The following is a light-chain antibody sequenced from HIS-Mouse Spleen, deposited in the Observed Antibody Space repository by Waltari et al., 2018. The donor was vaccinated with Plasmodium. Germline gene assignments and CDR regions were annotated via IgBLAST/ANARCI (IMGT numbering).Light chain of an antibody. CDR1: KLGDKY. J-gene: IGLJ2*01. Sequence: SYELTQPPSVSVSPGRTASITCSGDKLGDKYACWYQQKPGQSPVLVIYQDSKRPSGIPERFPGSNAGNTATLTISGTQAMDEADYYCQAWDSSTVVFGGGTKLTVL. V-gene: IGLV3-1*01. CDR3: QAWDSSTVV. CDR2: QDS.